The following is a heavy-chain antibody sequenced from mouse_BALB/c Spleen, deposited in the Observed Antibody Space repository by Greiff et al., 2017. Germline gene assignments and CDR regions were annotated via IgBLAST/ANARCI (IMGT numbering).Heavy chain of an antibody. CDR3: ARGGIYGNFDY. V-gene: IGHV1-9*01. Sequence: QVQLQQSGAELMKPGASVKISCKATGYTFSSYWIEWVKQRPGHGLEWIGEILPGSGSTNYNEKFKGKATFTADTSSSTAYMQLSSLTSVDSAVYFCARGGIYGNFDYWGQGTTLTVSS. J-gene: IGHJ2*01. D-gene: IGHD2-1*01. CDR1: GYTFSSYW. CDR2: ILPGSGST.